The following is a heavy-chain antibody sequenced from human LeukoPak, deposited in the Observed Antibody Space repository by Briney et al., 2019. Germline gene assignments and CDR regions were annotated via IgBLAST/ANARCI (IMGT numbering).Heavy chain of an antibody. V-gene: IGHV1-46*01. J-gene: IGHJ4*02. Sequence: ASVKVSYKASGYSFTSNYIHWVRQAPGQGLEWMGMIYPRDGSTSYAQKFQGRVTVTRDTSTSTVHMELSGLRSEDTAVYYCARDQEGFDYWGQGTLVTVSS. CDR2: IYPRDGST. CDR3: ARDQEGFDY. CDR1: GYSFTSNY.